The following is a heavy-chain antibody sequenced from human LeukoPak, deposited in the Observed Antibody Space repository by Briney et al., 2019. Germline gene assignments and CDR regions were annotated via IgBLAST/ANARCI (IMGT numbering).Heavy chain of an antibody. J-gene: IGHJ3*02. D-gene: IGHD4-17*01. CDR2: ISSSSSYI. CDR3: ARDRDYGDYVDAFDI. Sequence: GGSLRLSCAASGLTISSYSMNWVRQAPGKGLEWVSSISSSSSYIYYADSVKGRFTISRDNAKNSLYLQMNSLRAEDTAVYYCARDRDYGDYVDAFDIWGQGTMVTVSS. V-gene: IGHV3-21*01. CDR1: GLTISSYS.